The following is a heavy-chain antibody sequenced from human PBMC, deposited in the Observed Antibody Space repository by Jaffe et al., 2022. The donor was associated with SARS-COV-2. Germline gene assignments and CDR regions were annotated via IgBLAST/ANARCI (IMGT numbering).Heavy chain of an antibody. D-gene: IGHD2-2*01. J-gene: IGHJ4*02. CDR1: GFTFSSYW. V-gene: IGHV3-7*03. CDR3: ATSPPKVVPAGGFDY. CDR2: IQPDGSSK. Sequence: EVQVVESGGGLVQPGGSLRLSCAASGFTFSSYWMSWVRQAPGKGLEWVANIQPDGSSKYYVDSVKGRFTISRDNAKNSLYLQMNSLRAEDTAVYYCATSPPKVVPAGGFDYWGQGTLVTVSS.